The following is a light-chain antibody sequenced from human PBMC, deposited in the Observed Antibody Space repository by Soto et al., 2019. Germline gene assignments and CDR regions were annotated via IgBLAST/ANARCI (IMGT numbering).Light chain of an antibody. CDR1: QRISSY. V-gene: IGKV1-39*01. CDR2: AAS. J-gene: IGKJ4*01. CDR3: QQSYSTPLT. Sequence: DLQMTQSPSSLSASVGDRVTITCRASQRISSYLDWYQQKPGKAPKLLIYAASSLQSGVPSRFSGSGSGTDFTLTISSLQPEEFATYYCQQSYSTPLTFGGGTKVEIK.